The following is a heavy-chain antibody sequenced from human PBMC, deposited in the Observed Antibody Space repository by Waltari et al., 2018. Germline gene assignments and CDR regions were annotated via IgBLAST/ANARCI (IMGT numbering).Heavy chain of an antibody. CDR2: MNPNSGNT. CDR3: ARGVSFLVVRGGHDAFDI. J-gene: IGHJ3*02. D-gene: IGHD3-10*01. V-gene: IGHV1-8*02. CDR1: GYTFTSYD. Sequence: QVQLVQSGAEVKKPGASVQVSCKASGYTFTSYDINWVRQATGQGLEWMGWMNPNSGNTGYAQKFQGRVTMTRNTSISTAYMELSSLRSEDTAVYYCARGVSFLVVRGGHDAFDIWGQGTMVTVSS.